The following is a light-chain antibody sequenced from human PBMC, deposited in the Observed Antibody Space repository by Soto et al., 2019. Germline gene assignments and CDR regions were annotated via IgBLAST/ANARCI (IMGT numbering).Light chain of an antibody. J-gene: IGLJ3*02. V-gene: IGLV2-14*01. CDR2: EVT. Sequence: QSALTQPASVSGSPGQSITISCTGTSSDVGGYNYVSRYQQHPGKAPKLMIYEVTNRPSGVSNPFSGSKSGNTASLTISGLQAEDEADYYCSSYTSSSPDRVFGGGTKLTVL. CDR1: SSDVGGYNY. CDR3: SSYTSSSPDRV.